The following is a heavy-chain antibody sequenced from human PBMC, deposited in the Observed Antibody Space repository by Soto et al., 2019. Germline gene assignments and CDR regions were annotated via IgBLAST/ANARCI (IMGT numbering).Heavy chain of an antibody. CDR1: GSSMSSHY. J-gene: IGHJ4*02. D-gene: IGHD3-16*01. V-gene: IGHV4-59*11. Sequence: SETLSLTCTVSGSSMSSHYWTWLRQPPGKGLEWIGYISYSGSTYYNPSLKSRVTISADTSRNQFSLKLSSVIAADTAVYYCARADPDASVGYWGQGTLVTV. CDR3: ARADPDASVGY. CDR2: ISYSGST.